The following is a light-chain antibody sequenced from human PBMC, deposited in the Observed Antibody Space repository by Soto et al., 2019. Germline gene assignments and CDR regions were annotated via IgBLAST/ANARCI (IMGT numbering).Light chain of an antibody. CDR1: QNVARNY. Sequence: IVLTQSPGTLSLSPGERATLSCRASQNVARNYLAWFQQRPGQAPRLLIYDASTRATGIPDRFSGSGSGTDFTLTISRLEPEDFAVYFCQQYATSPLAFGGETKVDIK. CDR3: QQYATSPLA. CDR2: DAS. V-gene: IGKV3-20*01. J-gene: IGKJ4*01.